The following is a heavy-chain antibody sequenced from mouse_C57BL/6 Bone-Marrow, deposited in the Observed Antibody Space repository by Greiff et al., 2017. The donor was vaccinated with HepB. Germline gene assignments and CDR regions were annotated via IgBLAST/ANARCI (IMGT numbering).Heavy chain of an antibody. CDR3: ARERRTGFAY. CDR1: GFSLTSYG. V-gene: IGHV2-2*01. CDR2: IWSGGST. Sequence: QVQLQQSGPGLVQPSQSLSITCTVSGFSLTSYGVHWVRQSPGKGLEWLGVIWSGGSTDYNAAFISRLSISKDNSKSQVFFKMNSLQADDTAIYYCARERRTGFAYWGQGTLVTVSA. J-gene: IGHJ3*01.